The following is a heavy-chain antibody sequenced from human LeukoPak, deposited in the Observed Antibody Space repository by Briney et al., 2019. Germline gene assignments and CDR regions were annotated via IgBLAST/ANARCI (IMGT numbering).Heavy chain of an antibody. CDR1: GGTFSSYA. Sequence: ASVKVSCKASGGTFSSYAISWVRQAPGQGLEWMGGIIPIFGTANYAQKFQGRVTITAGESTSTAYMELSSLRSEDTAVYYCARKSYYDSSGYYSGWFDPWGQGTLVTVSS. D-gene: IGHD3-22*01. J-gene: IGHJ5*02. CDR3: ARKSYYDSSGYYSGWFDP. V-gene: IGHV1-69*13. CDR2: IIPIFGTA.